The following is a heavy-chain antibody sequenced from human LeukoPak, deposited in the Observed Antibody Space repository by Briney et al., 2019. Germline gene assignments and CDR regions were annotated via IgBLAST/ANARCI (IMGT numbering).Heavy chain of an antibody. Sequence: PSETLSLTCTVSGGSISSDYWSWIRQPPGKGLEWIGIYYSGSTNHNLSLKSRVTISVDTSKKQFSLKLSSVTATDTAVYYCARHSRSGKEYDYWGQGTLVTVSS. V-gene: IGHV4-59*08. CDR2: IYYSGST. D-gene: IGHD2-15*01. CDR1: GGSISSDY. J-gene: IGHJ4*02. CDR3: ARHSRSGKEYDY.